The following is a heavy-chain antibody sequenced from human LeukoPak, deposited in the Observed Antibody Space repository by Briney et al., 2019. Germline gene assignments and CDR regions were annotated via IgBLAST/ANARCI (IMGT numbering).Heavy chain of an antibody. Sequence: GASVKVSCKASGYTFTGYYMHWVRQAPGQGLEWMGWINPNSGGTNYARKFQGRVTMTRDTSISTAYMELSRLRSDDTAVYYCASRSPGATLDYWGQGTLVTVSS. CDR1: GYTFTGYY. V-gene: IGHV1-2*02. D-gene: IGHD1-26*01. CDR3: ASRSPGATLDY. J-gene: IGHJ4*02. CDR2: INPNSGGT.